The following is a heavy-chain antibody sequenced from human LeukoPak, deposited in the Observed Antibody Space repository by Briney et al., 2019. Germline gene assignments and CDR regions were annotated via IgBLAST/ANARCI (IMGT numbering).Heavy chain of an antibody. CDR3: ARDGDSGGWFDS. J-gene: IGHJ5*01. CDR2: IYYSGST. Sequence: SETLSLTCTLSGGSISTLYWSWIRQPPGKGLECIGYIYYSGSTKYNPSLNSRATISLDTSKNQFFLKLTSVTAADTAVYYCARDGDSGGWFDSWGQGALVTVSS. V-gene: IGHV4-59*11. D-gene: IGHD6-25*01. CDR1: GGSISTLY.